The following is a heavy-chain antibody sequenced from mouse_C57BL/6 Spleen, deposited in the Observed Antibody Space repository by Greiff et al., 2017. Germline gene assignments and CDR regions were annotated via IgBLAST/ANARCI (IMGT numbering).Heavy chain of an antibody. CDR3: TEIYDNDAMDY. CDR1: GYAFSSSW. CDR2: IYPGDGDT. Sequence: QVKLQQSGPELVKPGASVKISCKASGYAFSSSWMNWVKQRPGRGLEWIGRIYPGDGDTNYNGKFKGKATLTADKSSSTAYMQRRSFTSEDSAVYFCTEIYDNDAMDYWGQGTSVTVSS. D-gene: IGHD1-1*01. J-gene: IGHJ4*01. V-gene: IGHV1-82*01.